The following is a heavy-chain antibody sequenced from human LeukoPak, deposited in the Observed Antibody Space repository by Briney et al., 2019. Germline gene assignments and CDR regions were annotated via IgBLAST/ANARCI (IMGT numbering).Heavy chain of an antibody. CDR1: GFTFSSYA. CDR2: ISDSGGST. J-gene: IGHJ6*02. Sequence: PGGSLRLSCAASGFTFSSYAMSWVRQAPGKGPEWVSAISDSGGSTYYADSVKGRFTISRDNSKNTLYLQMNSLRAEDTAVYYCAKSLPRITIFGVVINGMDVWGQGTTVTVSS. CDR3: AKSLPRITIFGVVINGMDV. D-gene: IGHD3-3*01. V-gene: IGHV3-23*01.